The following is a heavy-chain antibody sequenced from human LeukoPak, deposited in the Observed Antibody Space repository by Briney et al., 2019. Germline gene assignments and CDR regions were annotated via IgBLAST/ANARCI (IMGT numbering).Heavy chain of an antibody. CDR3: ASMVRGRSYNWFDP. CDR1: GFTFSRYW. CDR2: IKQDGSEK. V-gene: IGHV3-7*01. D-gene: IGHD3-10*01. J-gene: IGHJ5*02. Sequence: GWSLRGSCAASGFTFSRYWMSWVRQAPGKRLEWVANIKQDGSEKYYVDSVKGRFTISRDNAKNSLYLQMNSLRAEDTAVYYCASMVRGRSYNWFDPWGQGTLVTVSS.